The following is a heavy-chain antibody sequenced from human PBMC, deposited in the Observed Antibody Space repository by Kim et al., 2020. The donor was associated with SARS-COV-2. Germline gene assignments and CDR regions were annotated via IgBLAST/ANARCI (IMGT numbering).Heavy chain of an antibody. CDR3: ASRRTGATVWRGADY. V-gene: IGHV4-4*02. Sequence: SETLSLTCAVSGGSISSSNWWSWVRQPPGKGLEWIGEIYHSGSTNYNPSLKSRVTISVDKSKNQFSLKLSSVTAADTAVYYCASRRTGATVWRGADYWGQGTLVTVSS. CDR2: IYHSGST. J-gene: IGHJ4*02. CDR1: GGSISSSNW. D-gene: IGHD4-17*01.